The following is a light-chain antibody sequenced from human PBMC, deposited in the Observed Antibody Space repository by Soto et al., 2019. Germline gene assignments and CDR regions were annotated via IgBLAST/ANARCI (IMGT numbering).Light chain of an antibody. CDR1: QSLSSH. CDR2: STY. J-gene: IGKJ2*01. CDR3: QQSDITPYT. V-gene: IGKV1-39*01. Sequence: DIQMTQSPSALSASVGDRVTITCRASQSLSSHLHWYQEKPGKAPKLLIFSTYSLQSGVSSRFSGSGTGTDFTLTISNLHPEDSATYYCQQSDITPYTFGQGTNLEIK.